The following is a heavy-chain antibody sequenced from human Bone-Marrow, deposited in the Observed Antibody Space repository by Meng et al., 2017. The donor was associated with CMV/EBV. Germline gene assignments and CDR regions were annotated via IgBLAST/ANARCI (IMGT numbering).Heavy chain of an antibody. Sequence: GGSLRLSCAASGFTVSSNYMSWVRQAPGKGLEWVSVIYSGGSTYYADSVKGRFTISRDNSKNTLYLQMNSLRAEDTAVYYCAMLFGYCSGGSCISYWGQGTLVTVSS. D-gene: IGHD2-15*01. CDR2: IYSGGST. CDR3: AMLFGYCSGGSCISY. J-gene: IGHJ4*02. V-gene: IGHV3-53*01. CDR1: GFTVSSNY.